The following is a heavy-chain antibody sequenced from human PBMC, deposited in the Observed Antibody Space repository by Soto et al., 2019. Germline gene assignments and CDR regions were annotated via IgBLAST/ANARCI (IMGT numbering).Heavy chain of an antibody. D-gene: IGHD1-26*01. V-gene: IGHV1-18*01. CDR3: ARDPDRREPLDP. CDR1: GYTFTSYG. CDR2: ISAYNGNT. J-gene: IGHJ5*02. Sequence: VSVKGSCKASGYTFTSYGISWVRQAPGQGLEWMGWISAYNGNTNYAQKLQGRVTMTTDTSTSTAYMELRSLRSDDTAVYYCARDPDRREPLDPWGQGTLVTVSS.